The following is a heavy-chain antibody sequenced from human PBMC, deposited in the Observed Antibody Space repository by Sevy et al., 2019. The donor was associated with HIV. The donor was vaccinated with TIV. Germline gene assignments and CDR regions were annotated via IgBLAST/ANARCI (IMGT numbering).Heavy chain of an antibody. V-gene: IGHV5-51*01. CDR1: GYNFSGYW. J-gene: IGHJ4*02. CDR2: IYPTDSHI. CDR3: AGSSFYYDNSGFYPFDF. D-gene: IGHD3-22*01. Sequence: GESLKISCKGSGYNFSGYWVGWVRQMPGKGLEWMGIIYPTDSHIIYSPSLQGQVTISVDKSITTAYLQWRSLKTSDTVMYYGAGSSFYYDNSGFYPFDFWGQGTLVTVSS.